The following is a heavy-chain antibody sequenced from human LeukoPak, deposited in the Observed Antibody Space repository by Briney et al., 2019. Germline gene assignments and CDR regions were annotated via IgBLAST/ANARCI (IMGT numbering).Heavy chain of an antibody. CDR2: ISWNSGSI. Sequence: PGRSLRLSCAASGFTLDDYAMYWVRQAPGKGLEWVSSISWNSGSIGYADSVKGRFTISRDNAKNSLYLQMNSLRAEDTALYYCAKDIVLSSSGRGAFDIWGQGTMVTVSS. CDR1: GFTLDDYA. V-gene: IGHV3-9*01. D-gene: IGHD6-19*01. CDR3: AKDIVLSSSGRGAFDI. J-gene: IGHJ3*02.